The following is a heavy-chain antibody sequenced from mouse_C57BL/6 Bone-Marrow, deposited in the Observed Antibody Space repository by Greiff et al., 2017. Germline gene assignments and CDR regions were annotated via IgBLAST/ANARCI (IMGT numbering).Heavy chain of an antibody. D-gene: IGHD2-2*01. J-gene: IGHJ4*01. Sequence: EVKLMESGGGLVKPGGSLKLSCAASGFTFSSYAMSWVRQTPEKRLEWVATISDGGSYTYYPDNVKGRFTISRDNAKNNLYLQMSHLKSEDTAMYDCARDRFMVTTDYAMDYWGQGTSVTVSS. V-gene: IGHV5-4*01. CDR1: GFTFSSYA. CDR2: ISDGGSYT. CDR3: ARDRFMVTTDYAMDY.